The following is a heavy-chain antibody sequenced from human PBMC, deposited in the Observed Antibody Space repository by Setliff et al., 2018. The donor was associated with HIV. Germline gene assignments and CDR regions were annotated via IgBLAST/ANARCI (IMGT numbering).Heavy chain of an antibody. Sequence: SETLSLTCIVAGGSISNYSWGWIRQSPGKGLEWIGFIHHSGSTNYNPSLESRVTIYRDNAQNSLFLQLNSLRDEDTAVYYCSRSQGIGNYYMDVWGTGTTVTVSS. J-gene: IGHJ6*03. CDR3: SRSQGIGNYYMDV. D-gene: IGHD2-15*01. CDR1: GGSISNYS. V-gene: IGHV4-59*03. CDR2: IHHSGST.